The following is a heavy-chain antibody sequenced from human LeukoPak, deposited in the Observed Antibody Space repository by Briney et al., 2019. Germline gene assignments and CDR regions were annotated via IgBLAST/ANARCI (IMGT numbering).Heavy chain of an antibody. CDR3: ARSAGIVVVPAVDWFDP. CDR2: INPNSGGT. Sequence: GASVKVSCKASGYTFTGYYMHWVRQAPRQGLEWKGWINPNSGGTNYAQKFQGRVTMTRDTSISTAYMELSRLRSDDTAVYYCARSAGIVVVPAVDWFDPWGQGALVTVSS. J-gene: IGHJ5*02. V-gene: IGHV1-2*02. D-gene: IGHD2-2*01. CDR1: GYTFTGYY.